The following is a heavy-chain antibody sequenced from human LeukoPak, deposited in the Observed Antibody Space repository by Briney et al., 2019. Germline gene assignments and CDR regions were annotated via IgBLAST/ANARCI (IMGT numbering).Heavy chain of an antibody. D-gene: IGHD4-17*01. Sequence: GGSLRLSCAASGFTFSSYGMSWVRQAPGKGLEWVAFIRYEGSNKYYADSVKGRFTISRDNSKNTLYLQMNSLRAEDTAVYYCARVFIGDYGDYQFDYWGQGTLVTVSS. CDR1: GFTFSSYG. V-gene: IGHV3-30*02. CDR2: IRYEGSNK. CDR3: ARVFIGDYGDYQFDY. J-gene: IGHJ4*02.